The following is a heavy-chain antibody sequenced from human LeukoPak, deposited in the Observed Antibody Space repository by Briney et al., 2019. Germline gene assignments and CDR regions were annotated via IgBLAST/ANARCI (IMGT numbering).Heavy chain of an antibody. Sequence: ATVKVSCKASGHTFTSYGISWVRQAPGQGLEWMGWISAYNGNTNYAQKLQGRVTMTTDTSTSTAYMELRSLRSDDTAVYYCARGQGVVVPAAGYYFDYWGQGTLVTVSS. V-gene: IGHV1-18*01. CDR2: ISAYNGNT. D-gene: IGHD2-2*01. CDR3: ARGQGVVVPAAGYYFDY. CDR1: GHTFTSYG. J-gene: IGHJ4*02.